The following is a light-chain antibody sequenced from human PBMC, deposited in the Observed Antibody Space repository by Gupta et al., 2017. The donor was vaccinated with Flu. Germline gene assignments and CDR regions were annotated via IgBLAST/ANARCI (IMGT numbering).Light chain of an antibody. Sequence: DIQMTQSPSSLSASVGDRVTITCRASQSISIFLNWYQQKPGKAPNLLIFAASTLQSGVPSRFSGSGSGTDFALTITGLHPEDFATYYCQQSHRTPLTFGGGTKVEIK. V-gene: IGKV1-39*01. CDR2: AAS. CDR3: QQSHRTPLT. J-gene: IGKJ4*01. CDR1: QSISIF.